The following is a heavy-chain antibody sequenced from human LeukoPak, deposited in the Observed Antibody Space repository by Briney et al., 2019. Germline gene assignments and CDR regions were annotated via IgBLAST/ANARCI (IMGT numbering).Heavy chain of an antibody. CDR2: IYHSGST. CDR1: GYSISSGYY. CDR3: ARDSDSSGYLRLFDY. D-gene: IGHD3-22*01. V-gene: IGHV4-38-2*02. J-gene: IGHJ4*02. Sequence: SETLSLTCTVSGYSISSGYYWGWIRQPPGKGLEWIGSIYHSGSTYYNPSLKSRVTISVDTSKNQFSLKLSSVTAADTAVYYCARDSDSSGYLRLFDYWGQGTLVTVSS.